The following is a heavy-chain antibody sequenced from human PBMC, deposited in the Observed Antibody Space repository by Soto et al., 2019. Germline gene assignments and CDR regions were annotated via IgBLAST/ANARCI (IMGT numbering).Heavy chain of an antibody. CDR3: ARVDMATTRGAFDI. Sequence: QVQLQQWGAGLLKPSETLSLTCAVYGGSFSGYYWSWIRQPPGKGLEWIGEINHSGSTNYNPSLKSRVTISVDTSKNLFSLKLSSVTAADTAVYYCARVDMATTRGAFDIWGQGTMVTVSS. V-gene: IGHV4-34*01. J-gene: IGHJ3*02. CDR1: GGSFSGYY. D-gene: IGHD1-1*01. CDR2: INHSGST.